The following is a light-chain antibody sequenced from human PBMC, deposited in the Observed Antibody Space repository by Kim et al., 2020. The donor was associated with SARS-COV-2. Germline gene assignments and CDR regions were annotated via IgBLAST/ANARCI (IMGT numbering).Light chain of an antibody. CDR1: DSGTKS. V-gene: IGLV3-21*04. CDR3: QVWDSGSDQWV. CDR2: YET. J-gene: IGLJ3*02. Sequence: PGKTATITCGGDDSGTKSVHWCQQKAGQSPVLVIYYETERPSGIPERGSAANSGNPASLTVSRVEAGDEADYYCQVWDSGSDQWVFGGGTKRTVL.